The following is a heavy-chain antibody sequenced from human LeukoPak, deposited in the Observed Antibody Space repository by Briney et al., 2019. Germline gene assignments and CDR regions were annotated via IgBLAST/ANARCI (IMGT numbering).Heavy chain of an antibody. V-gene: IGHV5-51*01. CDR3: ARSYDFRSYYYYMDV. J-gene: IGHJ6*03. Sequence: GETLKITCKGSGYSFTSYWIGWVRQMPGKGLEWMGIIYPGDSDTSYSPSFQCQGTITADKTITTAYLQWSSLKASDTAMYYCARSYDFRSYYYYMDVWGKGTTVTVSS. D-gene: IGHD3-3*01. CDR2: IYPGDSDT. CDR1: GYSFTSYW.